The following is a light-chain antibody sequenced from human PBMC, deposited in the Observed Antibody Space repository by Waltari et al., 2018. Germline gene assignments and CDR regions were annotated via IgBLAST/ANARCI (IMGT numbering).Light chain of an antibody. J-gene: IGLJ2*01. CDR2: DVS. CDR3: SSYISSSTLEL. Sequence: QSALTQPASVSGSPGQSITISCTGTSSDVGGYNYVSWYQQHPGKAPKLILYDVSNRPSGVSNRFSGSKSGNTASLTSSGLQAEDEADYYCSSYISSSTLELFGGGTSLTVL. CDR1: SSDVGGYNY. V-gene: IGLV2-14*03.